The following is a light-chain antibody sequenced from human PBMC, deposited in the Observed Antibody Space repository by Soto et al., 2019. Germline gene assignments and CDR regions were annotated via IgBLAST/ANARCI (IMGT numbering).Light chain of an antibody. Sequence: IVLTQSPGTLSLSPGESSTLSCRTSQALXSFYSAWYQQRPGQAPSLLXDDASTRATGSPDRFTCSGSGRDFILTISRLEPEYSAVYYFQQFGSATSTFGQGTRLDIK. CDR1: QALXSFY. CDR2: DAS. CDR3: QQFGSATST. V-gene: IGKV3-20*01. J-gene: IGKJ5*01.